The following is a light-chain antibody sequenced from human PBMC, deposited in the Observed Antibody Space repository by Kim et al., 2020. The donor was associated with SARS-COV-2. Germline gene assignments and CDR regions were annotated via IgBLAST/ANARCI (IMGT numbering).Light chain of an antibody. V-gene: IGKV3-11*01. J-gene: IGKJ2*01. CDR3: QQRSNWPPYT. Sequence: PGEGAPLSCRASQSVGSSNLAWYQQKPGQAPRLLIYDASKRATDIPARFSGSGSGTDFTLTISSLEPEDFAVYYCQQRSNWPPYTFGQGTKLEI. CDR2: DAS. CDR1: QSVGSSN.